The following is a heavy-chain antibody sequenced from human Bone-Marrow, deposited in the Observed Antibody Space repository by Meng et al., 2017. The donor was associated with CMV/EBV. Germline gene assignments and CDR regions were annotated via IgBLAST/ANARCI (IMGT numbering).Heavy chain of an antibody. CDR3: ARDTFIGYCSSTSCYRERYFDY. Sequence: GESLKISCAASGFTFSSYAMHWVRQAPGKGLEWVAVISYDGSNKYYADSVKGRFTISRDNSKNTLYLQMNSLRAEDTAVYYCARDTFIGYCSSTSCYRERYFDYWGQGTLVTVSS. V-gene: IGHV3-30*04. CDR1: GFTFSSYA. CDR2: ISYDGSNK. D-gene: IGHD2-2*01. J-gene: IGHJ4*02.